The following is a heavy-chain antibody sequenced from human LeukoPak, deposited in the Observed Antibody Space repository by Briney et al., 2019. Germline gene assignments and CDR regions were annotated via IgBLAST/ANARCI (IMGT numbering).Heavy chain of an antibody. CDR3: ANAHY. J-gene: IGHJ4*02. V-gene: IGHV3-30*18. CDR1: GFPFSTYG. CDR2: ISYDGSNQ. Sequence: GTSLRLSCVASGFPFSTYGVHWVRQAPGKGLEWVALISYDGSNQYYRDSVKGRFTISRDNGENSVYLQMPSLRTEDTAVYYCANAHYWGQGTLVIVSS.